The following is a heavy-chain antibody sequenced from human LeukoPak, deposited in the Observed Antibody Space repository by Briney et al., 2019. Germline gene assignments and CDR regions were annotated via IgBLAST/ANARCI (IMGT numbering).Heavy chain of an antibody. CDR2: IYPGDSDT. D-gene: IGHD2-15*01. Sequence: GESLKISCKGSGYSFSNYWIGWVRQVPGKGVEWMGMIYPGDSDTRYSPSFQGQVTISADKSISTAYLQWSSLKASDSGMYYCARVYCSGGTCYLGYRGQGTLVTVSS. V-gene: IGHV5-51*01. J-gene: IGHJ4*02. CDR1: GYSFSNYW. CDR3: ARVYCSGGTCYLGY.